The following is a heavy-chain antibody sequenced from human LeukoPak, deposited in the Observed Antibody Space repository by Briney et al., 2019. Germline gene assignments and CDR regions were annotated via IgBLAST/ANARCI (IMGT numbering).Heavy chain of an antibody. CDR3: ARAATYCSSTSSSCPRRYFDL. CDR1: GGTFSSYV. Sequence: ASVKVSCKASGGTFSSYVISWVRQAPGQGLEWMGGIIPIFGTANYAQKFQGRVTITADESTSTAYMELSSLRSEDTAVYYCARAATYCSSTSSSCPRRYFDLWGRDTLVTVSS. J-gene: IGHJ2*01. V-gene: IGHV1-69*13. CDR2: IIPIFGTA. D-gene: IGHD2-2*01.